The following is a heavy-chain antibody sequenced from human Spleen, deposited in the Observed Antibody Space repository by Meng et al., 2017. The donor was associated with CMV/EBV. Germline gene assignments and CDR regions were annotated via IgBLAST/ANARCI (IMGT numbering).Heavy chain of an antibody. Sequence: GESLKISCAASGFSFSDYYMIWIRQAPGKELEWVSYISSSGSIKYHADSVKGRFTISRDNAKKSLHLQMNSLRAEDTAVYYCARLYSSSWYADSWGQGTLVTVS. V-gene: IGHV3-11*01. CDR1: GFSFSDYY. J-gene: IGHJ4*02. CDR3: ARLYSSSWYADS. D-gene: IGHD6-13*01. CDR2: ISSSGSIK.